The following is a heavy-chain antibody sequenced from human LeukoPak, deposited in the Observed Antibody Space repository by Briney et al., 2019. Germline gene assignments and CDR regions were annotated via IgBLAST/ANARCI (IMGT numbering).Heavy chain of an antibody. J-gene: IGHJ5*02. CDR3: ARTGTREFDP. CDR1: GGSISSSSHY. CDR2: IYYSGST. V-gene: IGHV4-39*07. Sequence: SETLSLTCTVSGGSISSSSHYWGWIRQPPGKGLEWIGSIYYSGSTNYNPSLKSRVTISVDTSKNQFSLKLSSVTAADTAVYYCARTGTREFDPWGQGTLVTVSS. D-gene: IGHD1-7*01.